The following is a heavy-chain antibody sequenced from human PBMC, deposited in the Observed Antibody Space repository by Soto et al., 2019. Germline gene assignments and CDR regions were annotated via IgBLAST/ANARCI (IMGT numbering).Heavy chain of an antibody. CDR3: GRDTGTSTPVGIDY. V-gene: IGHV3-30*04. CDR2: ISNDEKND. CDR1: VFSFSGYG. D-gene: IGHD1-26*01. Sequence: QVQLVESGGGVVQPGRSLRLSCVASVFSFSGYGLHWFRQAPGNGLEWIAFISNDEKNDFYSDFVKGRFSVSRDNANHRLFLQMNSLRVEETARYFCGRDTGTSTPVGIDYWGQGALVTVSS. J-gene: IGHJ4*02.